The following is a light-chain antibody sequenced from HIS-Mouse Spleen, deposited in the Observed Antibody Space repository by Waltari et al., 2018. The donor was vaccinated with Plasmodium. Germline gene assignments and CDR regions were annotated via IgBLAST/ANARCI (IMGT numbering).Light chain of an antibody. J-gene: IGKJ2*01. CDR3: QQYYSTPPYT. CDR2: WAS. V-gene: IGKV4-1*01. Sequence: DIVMTQSPDSLAVSLGERATINCKSSQSVLYSSHNKNYLAWYQQKPGQPPKLLIYWASTRESGVPDRFSGSGSGTDVTLTISSLQAEDVAVYYCQQYYSTPPYTFGQGTKLEIK. CDR1: QSVLYSSHNKNY.